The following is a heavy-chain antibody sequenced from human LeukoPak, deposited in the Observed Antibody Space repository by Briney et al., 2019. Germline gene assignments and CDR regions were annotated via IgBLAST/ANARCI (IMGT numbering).Heavy chain of an antibody. V-gene: IGHV4-61*02. J-gene: IGHJ5*02. CDR2: IYTSGST. CDR1: GGSISSGSYY. CDR3: ARSALSNWFDP. Sequence: SETLSLTCTVSGGSISSGSYYWSWIRQPAGKGLEWIGRIYTSGSTSYNPSLKSRVTISVDTSKNQFSLKLSSVTAADTAVYYCARSALSNWFDPWGQGTLVTVSS.